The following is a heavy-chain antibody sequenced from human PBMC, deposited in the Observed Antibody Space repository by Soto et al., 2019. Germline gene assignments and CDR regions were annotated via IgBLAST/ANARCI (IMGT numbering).Heavy chain of an antibody. CDR2: IYSGGST. CDR1: GFTDSRNY. V-gene: IGHV3-53*01. J-gene: IGHJ4*02. D-gene: IGHD1-26*01. Sequence: WVTRRRSGAACGFTDSRNYMSWVRQAPGTELGWVSVIYSGGSTFYAGSVKGRLTISRDNSKNMVYLQMNRMRAEDTAVYCCARGWTHRGCWGRRHRVTVSS. CDR3: ARGWTHRGC.